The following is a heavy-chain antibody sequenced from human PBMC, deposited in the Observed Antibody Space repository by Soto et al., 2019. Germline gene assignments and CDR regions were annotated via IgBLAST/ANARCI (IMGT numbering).Heavy chain of an antibody. V-gene: IGHV3-30*18. CDR2: ISYDGSNK. Sequence: GGSLRLSCAASGFTFSSYGMHWVRQAPGKGLEWVAVISYDGSNKYYADSVKGRFTISRDNSKNTLYLQMNSLRAEDTAVYYCAKPVYYYYYMDVWGKGTTVTVSS. J-gene: IGHJ6*03. CDR3: AKPVYYYYYMDV. CDR1: GFTFSSYG.